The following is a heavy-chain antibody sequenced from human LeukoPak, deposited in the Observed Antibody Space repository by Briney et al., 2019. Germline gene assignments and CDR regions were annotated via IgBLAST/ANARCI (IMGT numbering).Heavy chain of an antibody. V-gene: IGHV4-34*01. Sequence: SETLSLTCAVYGGSFSGYYWSWIRQPPGKGLEWIGEINHSGSTNYNPSLKSRVTISVDTSKNQFSLKLSSVTAADTAVYYCAGDIAVAFFDYWGQGTLVTVSS. CDR3: AGDIAVAFFDY. J-gene: IGHJ4*02. CDR2: INHSGST. CDR1: GGSFSGYY. D-gene: IGHD6-19*01.